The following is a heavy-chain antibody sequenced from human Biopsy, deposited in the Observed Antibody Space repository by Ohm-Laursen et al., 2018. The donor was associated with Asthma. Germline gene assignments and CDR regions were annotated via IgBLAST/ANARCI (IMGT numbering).Heavy chain of an antibody. CDR3: ARGYSGSDRIVYYYSGLEV. CDR2: LIPVLGTP. V-gene: IGHV1-69*01. D-gene: IGHD5-12*01. J-gene: IGHJ6*02. Sequence: VKVSCKASGDSFSNYAISWVRQAPGQGLEWMGGLIPVLGTPDHAQMFEGRVTITADESTSTAYMELSSLNSEDTAVYYCARGYSGSDRIVYYYSGLEVWGQGTTVTVSS. CDR1: GDSFSNYA.